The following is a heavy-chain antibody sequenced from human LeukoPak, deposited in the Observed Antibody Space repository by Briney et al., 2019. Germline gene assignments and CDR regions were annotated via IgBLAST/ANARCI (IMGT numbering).Heavy chain of an antibody. J-gene: IGHJ4*02. D-gene: IGHD1-26*01. V-gene: IGHV3-30*04. CDR1: GFTFTGHS. Sequence: AGRSLRLSCVASGFTFTGHSMHWVRQAPGKGLEWVAVVAHDEKTIFYADSLKGRFTVSRDNSKNTVYLQMNSLRDEDTAVYYCAREKQSGGTPFDYWGQGSLVTVSS. CDR2: VAHDEKTI. CDR3: AREKQSGGTPFDY.